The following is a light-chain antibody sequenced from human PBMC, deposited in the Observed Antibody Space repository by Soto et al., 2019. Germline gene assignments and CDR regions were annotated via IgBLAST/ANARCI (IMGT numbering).Light chain of an antibody. CDR3: QQYNSYSYT. V-gene: IGKV1-5*03. CDR2: RAS. Sequence: DIQMTQSPSTLSASVGDRVTIACRASQTINDWLAWYQQKPGKAPKLLIYRASNLQSGVPSRFSGSGSGTEFTLTISSLQPDDFAPYYCQQYNSYSYTFGQGTKVDIK. CDR1: QTINDW. J-gene: IGKJ2*01.